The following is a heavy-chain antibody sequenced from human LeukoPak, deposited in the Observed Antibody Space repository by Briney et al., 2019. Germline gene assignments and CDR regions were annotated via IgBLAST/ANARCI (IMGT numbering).Heavy chain of an antibody. D-gene: IGHD6-19*01. CDR1: GDSVSSNSAA. Sequence: SQTLSLTCAVSGDSVSSNSAAWNWIRQSPSRGLEWLGRTYYRSKWYNDYAVSVKSRITINPDTSKNQFSLQLNSVTPEDTAVYYCARGPIGSGWSPGPWFDPWGQGTLVTVSS. CDR2: TYYRSKWYN. J-gene: IGHJ5*02. V-gene: IGHV6-1*01. CDR3: ARGPIGSGWSPGPWFDP.